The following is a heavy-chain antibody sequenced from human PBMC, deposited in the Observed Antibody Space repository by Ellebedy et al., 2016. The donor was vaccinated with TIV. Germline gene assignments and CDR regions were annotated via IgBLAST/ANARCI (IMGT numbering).Heavy chain of an antibody. V-gene: IGHV3-23*01. CDR2: ISGSGVRT. J-gene: IGHJ4*02. Sequence: PGGSLRLSCASSGFTFSSYAMSWVRQAPGKGLEWVSAISGSGVRTSYADSVKGRFTISRDNSKNTLYLQMNSLRAEDTAVYYCAKDLNTKVRGMIDPDYWGQGTLVTVSS. D-gene: IGHD3-10*01. CDR3: AKDLNTKVRGMIDPDY. CDR1: GFTFSSYA.